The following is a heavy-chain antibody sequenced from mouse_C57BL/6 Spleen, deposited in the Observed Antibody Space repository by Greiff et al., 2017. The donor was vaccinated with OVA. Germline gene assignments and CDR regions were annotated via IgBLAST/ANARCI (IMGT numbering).Heavy chain of an antibody. Sequence: QVQLQQSGPGLVQPSQSLSITCTVSGFSLTSYGVHWVRQSPGKGLEWLGVIWSVGSTDYNAAFISRLSISKDNSKSQVFFKMNSLQADDTAIYYCARDGYDYFDYWGQGTTLTVSS. CDR3: ARDGYDYFDY. D-gene: IGHD2-2*01. V-gene: IGHV2-2*01. CDR1: GFSLTSYG. CDR2: IWSVGST. J-gene: IGHJ2*01.